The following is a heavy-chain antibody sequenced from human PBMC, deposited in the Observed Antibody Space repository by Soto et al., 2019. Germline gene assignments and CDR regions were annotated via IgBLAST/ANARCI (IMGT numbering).Heavy chain of an antibody. CDR2: IYQSGTT. V-gene: IGHV4-30-2*01. Sequence: TSETLSLTCDVSGDSISSGGYSWNWIRQTPGKGLEWIGNIYQSGTTNYNPSLKSRVTISVDTSKNQFSLKLSSVTAADTAVYYCARFGAAAGPGGVSPLYGMDVWGQGTTVTVSS. D-gene: IGHD6-13*01. J-gene: IGHJ6*02. CDR3: ARFGAAAGPGGVSPLYGMDV. CDR1: GDSISSGGYS.